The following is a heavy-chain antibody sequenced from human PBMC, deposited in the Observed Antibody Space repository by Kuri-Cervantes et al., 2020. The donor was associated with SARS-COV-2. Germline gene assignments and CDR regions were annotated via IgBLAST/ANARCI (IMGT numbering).Heavy chain of an antibody. CDR2: ISYDGSNK. J-gene: IGHJ4*02. Sequence: GESLKISCAASGFTFSRYAMHWVRQAPGKGLEWVAVISYDGSNKDYTASVKGRFTISRDNSQNTLYLQMKSLRTEDTALYYCARKGADYWGQGTLVTVSS. V-gene: IGHV3-30-3*01. D-gene: IGHD3-16*01. CDR3: ARKGADY. CDR1: GFTFSRYA.